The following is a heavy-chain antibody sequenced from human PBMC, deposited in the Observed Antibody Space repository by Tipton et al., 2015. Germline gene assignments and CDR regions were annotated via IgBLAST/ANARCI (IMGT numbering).Heavy chain of an antibody. CDR2: VKQDGSEK. J-gene: IGHJ4*02. V-gene: IGHV3-7*01. CDR3: ARGRGVYTIYFDP. Sequence: SLRLSCAVSGFSISNYWMSWVRQAPGKGLEWMANVKQDGSEKYYADSVRGRFTISRDNAKNSAYLQLNSMRDDDTAVYYCARGRGVYTIYFDPWGQGSLVPVSS. D-gene: IGHD5/OR15-5a*01. CDR1: GFSISNYW.